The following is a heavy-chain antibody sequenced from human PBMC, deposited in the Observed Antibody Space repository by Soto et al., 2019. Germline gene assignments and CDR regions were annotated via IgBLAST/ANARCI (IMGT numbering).Heavy chain of an antibody. Sequence: SVKVSCKASGYTFTGYHLHWVRQAPGQGLEWMGGIIPIFGTANYAQKFQGRVTITADESTSTAYMELSSLRSEDTAVYYCAREMERWLQSTDAFDIWGQGAMVTVSS. D-gene: IGHD5-12*01. J-gene: IGHJ3*02. CDR3: AREMERWLQSTDAFDI. V-gene: IGHV1-69*13. CDR1: GYTFTGYH. CDR2: IIPIFGTA.